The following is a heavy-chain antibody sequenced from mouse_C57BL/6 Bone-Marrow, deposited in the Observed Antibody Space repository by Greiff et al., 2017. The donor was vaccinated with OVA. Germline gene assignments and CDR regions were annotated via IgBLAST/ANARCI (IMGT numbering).Heavy chain of an antibody. D-gene: IGHD2-3*01. J-gene: IGHJ3*01. V-gene: IGHV1-62-2*01. CDR3: ARHEEVYDGFSWFAY. Sequence: QVQLQQSGAELVKPGASVKLSCKASGYTFTEYTIHWVKQRSGQGLEWIGRFYPGSGCIKYNEKFKDKATLTADKSSSTVYMELSRLTSEDSAVYLCARHEEVYDGFSWFAYWGQGTLVTVSA. CDR1: GYTFTEYT. CDR2: FYPGSGCI.